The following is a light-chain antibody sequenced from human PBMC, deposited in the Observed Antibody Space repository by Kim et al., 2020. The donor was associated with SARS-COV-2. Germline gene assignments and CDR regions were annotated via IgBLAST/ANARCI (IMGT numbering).Light chain of an antibody. CDR2: AAS. V-gene: IGKV1-39*01. Sequence: DIQMTQSPSSLSASVGDRVTITCRASQTISSYLNWHQQKPGKAPKLLIYAASSLQSGVPSRFSGSGSGTDFTLTISSLQPEDFATYYCQQSYRAPDTFGQGTKVEI. J-gene: IGKJ2*01. CDR3: QQSYRAPDT. CDR1: QTISSY.